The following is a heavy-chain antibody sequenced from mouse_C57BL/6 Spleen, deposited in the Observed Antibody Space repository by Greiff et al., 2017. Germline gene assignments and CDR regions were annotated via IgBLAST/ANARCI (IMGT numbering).Heavy chain of an antibody. Sequence: VQLQQSGPELVKPGASVKISCKASGYTFTDYYMNWVKQSHGKSLEWIGDINPNNGGTSYNQKFKGKATLTVDKSSSTAYMELRILTSEDSAVYYCARSWFAYWGQGTLVTVSA. J-gene: IGHJ3*01. V-gene: IGHV1-26*01. CDR2: INPNNGGT. CDR3: ARSWFAY. CDR1: GYTFTDYY.